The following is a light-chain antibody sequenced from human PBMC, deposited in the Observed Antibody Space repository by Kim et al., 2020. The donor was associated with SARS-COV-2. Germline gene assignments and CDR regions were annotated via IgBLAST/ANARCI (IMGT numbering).Light chain of an antibody. CDR1: SSNIGPGFA. CDR3: QSYDDSLSGSV. V-gene: IGLV1-40*01. J-gene: IGLJ2*01. Sequence: QRVPISCTGSSSNIGPGFAVHWYQQLPGAAPKLLIYNNDNRPSGVPDRFSGSRSGASASLTITGLQAEDEADYVCQSYDDSLSGSVFGGGTQLTVL. CDR2: NND.